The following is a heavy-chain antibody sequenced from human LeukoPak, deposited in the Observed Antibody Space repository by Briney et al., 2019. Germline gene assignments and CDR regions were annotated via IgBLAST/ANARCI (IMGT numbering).Heavy chain of an antibody. CDR2: ISSSSSTI. D-gene: IGHD6-19*01. CDR3: ARDSSTLDY. CDR1: GFTFSSYS. J-gene: IGHJ4*02. V-gene: IGHV3-48*01. Sequence: PGGSLRLSCAASGFTFSSYSMNWARQAPGKGLEWVSYISSSSSTIYYADSVKGRFTISRDNAKNSLYLQMNSLRAEDTAVYYCARDSSTLDYWGQGTLVTVSS.